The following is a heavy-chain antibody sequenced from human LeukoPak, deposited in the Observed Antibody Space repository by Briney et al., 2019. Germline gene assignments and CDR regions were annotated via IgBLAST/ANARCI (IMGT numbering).Heavy chain of an antibody. D-gene: IGHD6-19*01. CDR1: GYTFTSYD. CDR2: INAGNGNT. CDR3: AGSKSSGWYGDDAFDI. J-gene: IGHJ3*02. Sequence: ASVKVSCKASGYTFTSYDINWVRQAPGQRLEWMGWINAGNGNTKYSQKFQGRVTITRDTSASTAYMELSSLRSEDTAVYYCAGSKSSGWYGDDAFDIWGQGTMVTVSS. V-gene: IGHV1-3*01.